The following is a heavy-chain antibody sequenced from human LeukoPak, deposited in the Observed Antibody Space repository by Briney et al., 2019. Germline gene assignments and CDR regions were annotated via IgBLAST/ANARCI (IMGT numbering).Heavy chain of an antibody. J-gene: IGHJ3*02. CDR2: IYYSGST. V-gene: IGHV4-31*11. CDR3: AKSITMIAGGDAFDI. Sequence: PSETLSLTCAVYGGSFSGYYWSWIRQHPGKGLEWIGYIYYSGSTYYNPSLKSRVTISVDTSKNQFSLKLSSVTAADTAVYYCAKSITMIAGGDAFDIWGQGTMVTVSS. CDR1: GGSFSGYY. D-gene: IGHD3-22*01.